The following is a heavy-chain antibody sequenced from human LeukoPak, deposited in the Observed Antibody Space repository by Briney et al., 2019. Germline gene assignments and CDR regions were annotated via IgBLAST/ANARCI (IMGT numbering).Heavy chain of an antibody. D-gene: IGHD5-18*01. CDR1: GFTFSSYS. V-gene: IGHV3-21*01. CDR3: ARDLGPGIQLWLNRPPTFDY. Sequence: PGGSLRLSCAASGFTFSSYSMNWVRQAPGKGLEWVSSISSSSSYIYYADSVKGRFTISRDNAKNSLYLQMNSLRAEDTAVYYCARDLGPGIQLWLNRPPTFDYWGQGTLVTVSS. J-gene: IGHJ4*02. CDR2: ISSSSSYI.